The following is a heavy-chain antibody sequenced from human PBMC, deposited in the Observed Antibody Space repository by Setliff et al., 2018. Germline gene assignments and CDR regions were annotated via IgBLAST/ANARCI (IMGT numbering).Heavy chain of an antibody. D-gene: IGHD6-13*01. CDR1: GFSFSSYE. CDR3: VKDVVGYSSTWPKRDYFDY. J-gene: IGHJ4*02. V-gene: IGHV3-48*03. CDR2: IDKSGDRT. Sequence: GGSLRLSCAASGFSFSSYEMNWVRQAPGKGLEWVSYIDKSGDRTEYADSVKGRFTISRDNAENSLYLQMNSLRAEDTAVYYCVKDVVGYSSTWPKRDYFDYWGQGTLVTVSS.